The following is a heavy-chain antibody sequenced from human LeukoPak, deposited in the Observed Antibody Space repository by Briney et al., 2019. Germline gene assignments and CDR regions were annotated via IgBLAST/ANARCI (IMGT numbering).Heavy chain of an antibody. Sequence: QPGGSLRLSCAASGFTFSSYAMHWVRQAPGKGLEWVAVISYDGSNKYYADSVKGRFTISRDNSKNTLYLQMNSLRAEDTAVYYCARDSEMDVWGQGTTVTVSS. J-gene: IGHJ6*02. V-gene: IGHV3-30-3*01. CDR3: ARDSEMDV. CDR1: GFTFSSYA. CDR2: ISYDGSNK.